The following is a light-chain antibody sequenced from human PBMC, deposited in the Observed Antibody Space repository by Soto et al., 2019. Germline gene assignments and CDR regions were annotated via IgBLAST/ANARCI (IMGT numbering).Light chain of an antibody. J-gene: IGKJ4*01. V-gene: IGKV3-11*01. CDR2: DAS. CDR3: QQRNDWPLT. CDR1: QRVNNY. Sequence: PGERATLSCRASQRVNNYLAWYQQKPGQAPRLLIYDASNRATGTPDRLSGSGSGTDFTLTISSLEPEDFAVYYCQQRNDWPLTFGGGTKVEIK.